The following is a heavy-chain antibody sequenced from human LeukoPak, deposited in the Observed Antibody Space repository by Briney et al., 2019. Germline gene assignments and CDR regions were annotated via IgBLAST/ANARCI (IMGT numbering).Heavy chain of an antibody. V-gene: IGHV3-7*01. CDR2: INQDGSGK. CDR3: ARDLFSLGVTADNWFDP. J-gene: IGHJ5*02. Sequence: GGSLRLSCGASGFIFSSYWMSWVRQAPGKGLEWVANINQDGSGKYYVDSVKGRFTISRDNAKNSLYLQMNSLRAEDTALYYCARDLFSLGVTADNWFDPWGQGTLVTVSS. CDR1: GFIFSSYW. D-gene: IGHD5/OR15-5a*01.